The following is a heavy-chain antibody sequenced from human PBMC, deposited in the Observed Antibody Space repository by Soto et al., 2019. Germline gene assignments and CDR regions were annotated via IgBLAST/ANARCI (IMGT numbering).Heavy chain of an antibody. J-gene: IGHJ1*01. CDR3: AKAQHSDIVVVVAAPLLYFQH. D-gene: IGHD2-15*01. V-gene: IGHV3-23*01. Sequence: SLRLSCAASGFTFSSYAMSWVRQAPGKGLEWVSAISGSGGSTYYADSVKGRFTISRDNSKNTLYLQMNSLRAEDTAVYYCAKAQHSDIVVVVAAPLLYFQHWGQGTLVTVSS. CDR1: GFTFSSYA. CDR2: ISGSGGST.